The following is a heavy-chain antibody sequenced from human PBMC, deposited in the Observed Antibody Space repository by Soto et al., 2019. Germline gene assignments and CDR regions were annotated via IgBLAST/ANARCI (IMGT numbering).Heavy chain of an antibody. V-gene: IGHV3-48*02. CDR2: ISSTSRTI. Sequence: PRGSLRLSCETSGFLFGNFDMNWVRQAPGKGLEWVSYISSTSRTIYYADSVKDRFTISRDNAKRSLYLQMTSLRDDDTAVYYCARDFPNYGDYYFDYWGKGSLVTVSS. D-gene: IGHD4-17*01. J-gene: IGHJ4*02. CDR3: ARDFPNYGDYYFDY. CDR1: GFLFGNFD.